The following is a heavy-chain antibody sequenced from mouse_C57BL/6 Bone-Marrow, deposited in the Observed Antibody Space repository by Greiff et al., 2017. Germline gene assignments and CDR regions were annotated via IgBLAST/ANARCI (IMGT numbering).Heavy chain of an antibody. Sequence: EVKLVESGGGLVKPGGSLKLSCAASGFTFSDYGMHWVRQAPEKGLEWVAYISSGGSYTYYPDSVKGRFTISRDNAKNTLYLQMSSLKSEDTAMYYCARRAYYDYDEAMDYWGQGTSVTVSS. D-gene: IGHD2-4*01. CDR3: ARRAYYDYDEAMDY. CDR1: GFTFSDYG. CDR2: ISSGGSYT. J-gene: IGHJ4*01. V-gene: IGHV5-17*03.